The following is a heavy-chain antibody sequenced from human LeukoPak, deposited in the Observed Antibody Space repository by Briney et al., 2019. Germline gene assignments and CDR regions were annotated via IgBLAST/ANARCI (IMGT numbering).Heavy chain of an antibody. V-gene: IGHV3-33*06. CDR1: GFSFSTYG. D-gene: IGHD4-11*01. CDR2: IWFDGSKT. Sequence: AGGSLRLSCSASGFSFSTYGMHWVRQAPGKGLEWVAIIWFDGSKTYYADSVKGRFTISRDNSKNTLYLQMNSLRDEDTAVYYCVKVPDRTTPPLWGPGTLVTVSS. CDR3: VKVPDRTTPPL. J-gene: IGHJ4*02.